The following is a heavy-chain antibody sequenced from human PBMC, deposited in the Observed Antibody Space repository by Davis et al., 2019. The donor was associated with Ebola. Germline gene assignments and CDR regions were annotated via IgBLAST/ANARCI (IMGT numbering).Heavy chain of an antibody. J-gene: IGHJ6*02. CDR3: AREGYCSSTSCYWSYYYYGMDV. CDR2: ISAYNGNT. D-gene: IGHD2-2*01. Sequence: ASVKVSCKASGYTFTGYYMHWVRQAPGQGLEWMGWISAYNGNTNYAQKLQGRVTMTTDTSTSTAYMDLRSLRSGDTAVYYCAREGYCSSTSCYWSYYYYGMDVWGQGTTVTVSS. CDR1: GYTFTGYY. V-gene: IGHV1-18*04.